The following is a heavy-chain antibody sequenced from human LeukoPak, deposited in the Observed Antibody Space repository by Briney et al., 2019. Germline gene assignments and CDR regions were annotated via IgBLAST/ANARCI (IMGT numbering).Heavy chain of an antibody. V-gene: IGHV3-21*01. CDR3: ARDKRSSGWDYYYYGMDV. CDR2: ISSSSSYI. CDR1: GFTFSSYS. D-gene: IGHD6-19*01. Sequence: PGGSLRLSCAASGFTFSSYSMNWVRQAPGKGLEWVSSISSSSSYIYYADSVKGRFTISRDNAKNSLYLQMNSLRAEDTAVYYCARDKRSSGWDYYYYGMDVWGQGTTVTVSS. J-gene: IGHJ6*02.